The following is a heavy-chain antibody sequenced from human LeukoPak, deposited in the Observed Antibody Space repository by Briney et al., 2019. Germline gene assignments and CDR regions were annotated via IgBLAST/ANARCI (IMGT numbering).Heavy chain of an antibody. Sequence: GGSLRLSCAASGFTFSSSGMHWVRQAPGKGLEWVAFISYDGSNRYYADSVKGRFTISRGNSKNTLYLQMNSLRAEDTAVYYCAKETRGSYSDYWGQGTLVTVSS. CDR3: AKETRGSYSDY. J-gene: IGHJ4*02. D-gene: IGHD5-12*01. CDR1: GFTFSSSG. V-gene: IGHV3-30*02. CDR2: ISYDGSNR.